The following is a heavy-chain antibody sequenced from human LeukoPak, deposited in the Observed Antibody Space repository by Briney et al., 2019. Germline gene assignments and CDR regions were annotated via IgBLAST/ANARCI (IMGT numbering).Heavy chain of an antibody. CDR3: ARDGGIAARPGGYYYYYMDV. J-gene: IGHJ6*03. V-gene: IGHV3-21*01. Sequence: GGSLRLSCAASGFTFSSYSMNWVRQAPGKGLEWVSSISSSSSYIYYADSVKGRFTISRDNAKNSLYLQMNSLRAEDTAVYYCARDGGIAARPGGYYYYYMDVWGKGTTVTVSS. D-gene: IGHD6-6*01. CDR1: GFTFSSYS. CDR2: ISSSSSYI.